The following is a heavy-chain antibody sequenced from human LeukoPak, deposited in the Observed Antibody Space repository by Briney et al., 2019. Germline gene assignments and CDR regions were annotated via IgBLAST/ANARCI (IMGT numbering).Heavy chain of an antibody. CDR2: ISGSGGST. J-gene: IGHJ4*02. CDR1: GLTVSSNY. CDR3: AKDSWYYYDSSGYFDY. D-gene: IGHD3-22*01. V-gene: IGHV3-23*01. Sequence: PGGSLRLSCAASGLTVSSNYMSWVRQAPGKGLEWVSAISGSGGSTYYADSVKGRFTISRDNSKNTLYLQMNSLRAEDTAVYYCAKDSWYYYDSSGYFDYWGQGTLVTVSS.